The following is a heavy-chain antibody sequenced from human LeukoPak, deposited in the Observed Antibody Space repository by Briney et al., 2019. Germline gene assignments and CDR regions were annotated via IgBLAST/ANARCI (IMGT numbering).Heavy chain of an antibody. V-gene: IGHV3-33*01. CDR3: ATSSPRNYFDH. D-gene: IGHD1-14*01. CDR2: IWYDGSQR. Sequence: GGSLRLSCVASGFIFSTYGLHWVRQSPGRGLEWVAVIWYDGSQRYYADSVKGRFTISRDDSQNTIYLQMDSLRAEDTAVYYCATSSPRNYFDHWGQGTLVTDSS. J-gene: IGHJ4*02. CDR1: GFIFSTYG.